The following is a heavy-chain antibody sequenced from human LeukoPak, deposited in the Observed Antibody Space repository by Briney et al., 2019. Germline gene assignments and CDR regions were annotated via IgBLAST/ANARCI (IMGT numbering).Heavy chain of an antibody. J-gene: IGHJ5*02. CDR2: INHSGST. CDR1: GGSFSGYY. V-gene: IGHV4-34*01. CDR3: ASSYESNWFDP. Sequence: PSETLSLTCAVYGGSFSGYYWSWIRQPPGKGLEWIGEINHSGSTNYNPSLKSRVTISVDTSKNQFSLKLSSVTAADTAVYYCASSYESNWFDPWGQGTLVTVSS. D-gene: IGHD3-16*01.